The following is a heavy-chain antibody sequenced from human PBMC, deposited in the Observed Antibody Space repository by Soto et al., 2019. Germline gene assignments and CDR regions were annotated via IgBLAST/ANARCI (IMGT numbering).Heavy chain of an antibody. CDR3: ARLGIFVTHPYNWFDP. D-gene: IGHD2-21*02. V-gene: IGHV4-39*01. Sequence: SETLSLTCTVSGGCISSSSYYWGWIRQPPGKGLEWIGSIYYSGSTYYNPSLKSRVTISVDTSKNQFSLKLSSVTAADTAVYYCARLGIFVTHPYNWFDPWGQGTLVTVSS. CDR1: GGCISSSSYY. J-gene: IGHJ5*02. CDR2: IYYSGST.